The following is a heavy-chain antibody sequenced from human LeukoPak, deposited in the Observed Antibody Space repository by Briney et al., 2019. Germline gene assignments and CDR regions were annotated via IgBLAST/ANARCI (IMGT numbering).Heavy chain of an antibody. V-gene: IGHV4-4*02. CDR1: GGSISSSNW. D-gene: IGHD6-19*01. J-gene: IGHJ4*02. CDR2: IYHIGST. Sequence: SGTLSLTCAVSGGSISSSNWWSWVRQPPGKGLEWIGEIYHIGSTNYNPSLKSRVTISVDKSKNQFSLKLSSVTAADTAVNYCASAPAGYSSGWSDYWGQGTLVTVSS. CDR3: ASAPAGYSSGWSDY.